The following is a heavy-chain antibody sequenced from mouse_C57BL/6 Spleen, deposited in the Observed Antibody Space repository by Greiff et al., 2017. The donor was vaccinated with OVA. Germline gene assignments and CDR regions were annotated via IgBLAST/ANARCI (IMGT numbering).Heavy chain of an antibody. V-gene: IGHV1-62-2*01. J-gene: IGHJ2*01. Sequence: QVQLKESGAELVKPGASVKLSCKASGYTFTEYTIHWVKQRSGQGLEWIGWFYPGSGSIKYNEKFKDKATLTADKSSSTVYMELSRLTSEDSAVYFCARHETTLAGLYYFDYWGQGTTLTVSS. CDR3: ARHETTLAGLYYFDY. D-gene: IGHD2-12*01. CDR2: FYPGSGSI. CDR1: GYTFTEYT.